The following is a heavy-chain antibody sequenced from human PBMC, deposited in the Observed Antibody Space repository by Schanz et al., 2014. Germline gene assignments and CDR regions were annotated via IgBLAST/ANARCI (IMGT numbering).Heavy chain of an antibody. D-gene: IGHD3-10*01. CDR2: IIPILGIA. Sequence: QVQLVQSGAEVKKPGSSVKVSCKASGGTFSSYSISWVRQAPGQGLEWMGRIIPILGIANYAQKFQGRVTITADKSTSTAYMELTSLRSDDTAVYYCARAKRFGDMDVWGQGTTVTVSS. J-gene: IGHJ6*02. CDR1: GGTFSSYS. CDR3: ARAKRFGDMDV. V-gene: IGHV1-69*02.